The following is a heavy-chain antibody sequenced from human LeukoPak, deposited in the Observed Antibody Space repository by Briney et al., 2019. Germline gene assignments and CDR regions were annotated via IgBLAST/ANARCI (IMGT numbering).Heavy chain of an antibody. CDR1: GYTFTSYY. CDR3: ARNYYDSSGYYFHFDY. D-gene: IGHD3-22*01. Sequence: GASVKVSCKASGYTFTSYYMHWVRQAPGQGLEWMGIINPSGGSTSYAQKFQGRVTMTRDTSTSTVYMELSSLRSEDTAVYYCARNYYDSSGYYFHFDYWGQGTLVTVSS. V-gene: IGHV1-46*01. CDR2: INPSGGST. J-gene: IGHJ4*02.